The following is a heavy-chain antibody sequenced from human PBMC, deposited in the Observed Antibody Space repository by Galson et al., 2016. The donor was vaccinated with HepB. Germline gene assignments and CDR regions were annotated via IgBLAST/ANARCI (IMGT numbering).Heavy chain of an antibody. V-gene: IGHV5-51*01. J-gene: IGHJ6*02. Sequence: QSGAEVKRPGESLKISCQVSGYNFANSWVAWVRQMPGKGLEWMGIISPGDSKTTYSPPSQGHVTISSDKSINSAYLHWSSLKASDTAMYYCARLHYNGLDVWGQGTTVTVSS. CDR3: ARLHYNGLDV. CDR2: ISPGDSKT. CDR1: GYNFANSW.